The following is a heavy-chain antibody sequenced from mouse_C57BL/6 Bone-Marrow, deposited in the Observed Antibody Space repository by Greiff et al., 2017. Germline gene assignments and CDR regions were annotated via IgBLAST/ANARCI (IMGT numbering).Heavy chain of an antibody. J-gene: IGHJ1*03. CDR1: GYTFTSYW. D-gene: IGHD1-1*01. CDR2: IHPNSGST. Sequence: VQLQQSGTELVKPGASVKLSCKASGYTFTSYWMPWVKQRPGQGLEWIGMIHPNSGSTNYNEKFKSKATLTLDKSSSTAYMQLRSLTSEDSAVYCCARDYGSSRYWYFDVWGTGATVTVSS. CDR3: ARDYGSSRYWYFDV. V-gene: IGHV1-64*01.